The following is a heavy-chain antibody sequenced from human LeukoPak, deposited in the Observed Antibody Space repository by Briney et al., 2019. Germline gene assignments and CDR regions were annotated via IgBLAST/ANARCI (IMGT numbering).Heavy chain of an antibody. V-gene: IGHV4-34*01. CDR2: INHRGDT. CDR1: GGSFSTYY. D-gene: IGHD1-1*01. CDR3: ARGPTISETGYFDY. J-gene: IGHJ4*03. Sequence: PSETLSLTCAVYGGSFSTYYWSWIRQSPGKGLEWIAEINHRGDTNYNPSVKRRVTISVDTSKNQFSLKVSSLTAADTAVYYCARGPTISETGYFDYWAQGTLVTVSS.